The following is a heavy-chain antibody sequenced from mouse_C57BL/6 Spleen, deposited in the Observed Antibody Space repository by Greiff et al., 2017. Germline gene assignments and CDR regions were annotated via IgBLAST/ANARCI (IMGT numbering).Heavy chain of an antibody. Sequence: QVQLQQPGAELVRPGTSVKVSCKASGYAFTNYLIEWVKQRPGQGLEWIGVINPGSGGTNYNEKFKGKATLTADKSSSTAYMQLSSLTSEDSAVYVCAREDYSNFLGYWGQGTTLTVSS. D-gene: IGHD2-5*01. CDR1: GYAFTNYL. CDR2: INPGSGGT. J-gene: IGHJ2*01. CDR3: AREDYSNFLGY. V-gene: IGHV1-54*01.